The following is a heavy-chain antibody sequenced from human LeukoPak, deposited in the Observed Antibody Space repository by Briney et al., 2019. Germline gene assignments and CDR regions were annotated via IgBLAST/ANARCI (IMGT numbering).Heavy chain of an antibody. D-gene: IGHD3-9*01. J-gene: IGHJ4*02. V-gene: IGHV3-30-3*01. CDR3: ARDFGWLSGFDY. CDR1: GFTFSSYV. CDR2: ISFDGSYK. Sequence: GGSLRLSCAASGFTFSSYVMHWVRQAPGEGLEWVAVISFDGSYKYYGDSLKGRFTISRDNSKNTPYLQMNSLRGEDMAIYYCARDFGWLSGFDYWGQGTLVTVSS.